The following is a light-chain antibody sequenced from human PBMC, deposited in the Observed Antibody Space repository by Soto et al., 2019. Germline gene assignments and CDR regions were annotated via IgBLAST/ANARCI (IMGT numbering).Light chain of an antibody. V-gene: IGKV2D-29*01. CDR3: MQTIQLPWT. CDR2: EVS. J-gene: IGKJ1*01. Sequence: DLVMTQTPLSLSVTAGQPASISCKSNQSLLHSDGKTCLNWYLQKSGQPPQLLTYEVSKRFSGVPDRFSGSGSGTDFTLKISRVEADDVGVYYCMQTIQLPWTFGQGTKVEIK. CDR1: QSLLHSDGKTC.